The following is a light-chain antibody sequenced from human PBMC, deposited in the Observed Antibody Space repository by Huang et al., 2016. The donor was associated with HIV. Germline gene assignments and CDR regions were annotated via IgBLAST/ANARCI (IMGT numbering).Light chain of an antibody. V-gene: IGKV3-20*01. CDR1: QSVSSSY. Sequence: EIVLTQSPGTLSLSPGERATLSCRASQSVSSSYLAGYQQKPGQAPRLLIYGASSRATGIPDRFSGSGSGTDFTLTISRLEPADFAVYYCQQYGSSPYTFGQGTKLEIK. CDR2: GAS. J-gene: IGKJ2*01. CDR3: QQYGSSPYT.